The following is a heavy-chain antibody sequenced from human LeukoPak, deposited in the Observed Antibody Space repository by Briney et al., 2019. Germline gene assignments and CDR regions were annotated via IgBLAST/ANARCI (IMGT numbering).Heavy chain of an antibody. J-gene: IGHJ4*02. V-gene: IGHV4-34*01. CDR3: ARFPVSAYDY. CDR2: INHSGST. CDR1: GGSFSGYY. Sequence: SETLSLTCAGYGGSFSGYYWSWIRQPPGKGLEWIGEINHSGSTNYNPSLKSRVTISVDTSKKQFSLKLSSVTAADTAVYFCARFPVSAYDYWGQGVLATVSS. D-gene: IGHD5-12*01.